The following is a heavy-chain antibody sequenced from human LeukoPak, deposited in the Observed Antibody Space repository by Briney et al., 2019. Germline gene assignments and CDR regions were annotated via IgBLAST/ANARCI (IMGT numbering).Heavy chain of an antibody. CDR1: GYSFTNYW. D-gene: IGHD6-13*01. Sequence: GESLKISCKGSGYSFTNYWIGWVRQMPGKGLEWMGVIYPGDSDTRYSPSFQGQVTISADKSISTAYLQWSSLKASDTAMYYCARHIVAYSSSWYANWFDPGAREPWSPSPQ. CDR3: ARHIVAYSSSWYANWFDP. J-gene: IGHJ5*02. CDR2: IYPGDSDT. V-gene: IGHV5-51*01.